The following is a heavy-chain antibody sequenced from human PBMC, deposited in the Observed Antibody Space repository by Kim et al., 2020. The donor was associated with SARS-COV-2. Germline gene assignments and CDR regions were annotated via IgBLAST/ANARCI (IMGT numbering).Heavy chain of an antibody. CDR2: ISYDASDK. J-gene: IGHJ2*01. CDR1: GFNFRSYG. CDR3: ATGLVEPKDARYFDL. V-gene: IGHV3-33*03. Sequence: GGSLRLSCAASGFNFRSYGIHWVRQAPGKGLEWVAFISYDASDKFYADSVKGRFTVSRDNSNNTLYLQLNNLGIKDTGVFYCATGLVEPKDARYFDLLGR. D-gene: IGHD2-21*01.